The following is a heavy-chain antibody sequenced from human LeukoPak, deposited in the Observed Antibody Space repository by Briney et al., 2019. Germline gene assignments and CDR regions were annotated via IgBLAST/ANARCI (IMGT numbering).Heavy chain of an antibody. V-gene: IGHV3-74*01. J-gene: IGHJ5*02. Sequence: PGGSLRLSCAASGFTFSSYWMHWVRQAPGKGLVWVSRIYSDGSSITYADSVKGRFTISRDNAKTTLYLEMNSLRAEDTAVYYCARGGSSRFAGFSWGQGTLVTVSS. CDR2: IYSDGSSI. CDR1: GFTFSSYW. CDR3: ARGGSSRFAGFS. D-gene: IGHD6-6*01.